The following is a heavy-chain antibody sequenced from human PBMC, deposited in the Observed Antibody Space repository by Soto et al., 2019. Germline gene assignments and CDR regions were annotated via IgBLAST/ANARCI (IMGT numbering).Heavy chain of an antibody. D-gene: IGHD6-13*01. Sequence: EVQLLESGGGLAQPGGSLRLSCAASGFTFSSCAISWVRQAPWKGLEWVSSISGSGGSTYYTNSVKGRFTISRDNSNSPLYLQMNSLSAEDTVMYYCAKDKYSSSWYVEYWCQGTLVTVSS. V-gene: IGHV3-23*01. CDR1: GFTFSSCA. CDR2: ISGSGGST. CDR3: AKDKYSSSWYVEY. J-gene: IGHJ4*02.